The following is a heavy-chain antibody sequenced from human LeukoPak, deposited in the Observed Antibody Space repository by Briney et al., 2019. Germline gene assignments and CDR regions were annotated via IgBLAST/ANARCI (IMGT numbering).Heavy chain of an antibody. J-gene: IGHJ3*02. CDR1: EYTFTGYY. V-gene: IGHV1-2*02. D-gene: IGHD3-22*01. CDR3: ARNKQSITMIVVVWRDAFDI. CDR2: INPNSGGT. Sequence: ASVKVSCKASEYTFTGYYMHWVRQAPGQGLEWMGWINPNSGGTNYAQKFQGRVTMTRDTSISTAYMELSRLRSDDTAVYYCARNKQSITMIVVVWRDAFDIWGQGTMVTVSS.